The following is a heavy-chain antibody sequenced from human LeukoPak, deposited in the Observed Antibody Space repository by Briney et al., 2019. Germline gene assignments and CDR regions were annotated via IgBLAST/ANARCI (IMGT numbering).Heavy chain of an antibody. J-gene: IGHJ3*02. Sequence: GESLKISCKGSGYSFTNYWIGWVRQMPGKGLEWMGIIYPGDSNTRYSPSFQGQVTISVDKSISTAYLQWSSLKASDTAMYYCVRSGSPYSSSWNDAFDIWGQGTMVTVSS. V-gene: IGHV5-51*01. CDR2: IYPGDSNT. CDR3: VRSGSPYSSSWNDAFDI. CDR1: GYSFTNYW. D-gene: IGHD6-13*01.